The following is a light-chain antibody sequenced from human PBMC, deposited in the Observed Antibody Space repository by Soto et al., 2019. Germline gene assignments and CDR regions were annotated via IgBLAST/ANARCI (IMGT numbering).Light chain of an antibody. Sequence: QSVLTQPPSASGSPGQSVSISCTGTSSDVGGYNFVSWYQQHPGKAPKLMIFEVSDRPSGVSNRFSGSKSGNTASLTISGLQAEDEADYYCSSYSGSNTLLVFGGGTKLTVL. CDR3: SSYSGSNTLLV. V-gene: IGLV2-14*01. CDR2: EVS. CDR1: SSDVGGYNF. J-gene: IGLJ2*01.